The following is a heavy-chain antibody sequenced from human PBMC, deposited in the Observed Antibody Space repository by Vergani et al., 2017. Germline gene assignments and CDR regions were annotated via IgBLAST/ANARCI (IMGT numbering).Heavy chain of an antibody. Sequence: QVQLVQSGAEVKKPGASVKVSCKASGYTFTSYGISWVRQSPVQGLEWMGWISAYNGNTNYAQKLTGRDTMTTDTAPSTAYMELRSLRSDDTAVYYCASLVGLRGGYMDVWGKGTTVTVSS. D-gene: IGHD5-12*01. V-gene: IGHV1-18*01. J-gene: IGHJ6*03. CDR1: GYTFTSYG. CDR3: ASLVGLRGGYMDV. CDR2: ISAYNGNT.